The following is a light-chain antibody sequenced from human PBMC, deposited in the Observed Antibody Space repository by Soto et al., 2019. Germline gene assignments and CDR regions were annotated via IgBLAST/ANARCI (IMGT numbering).Light chain of an antibody. CDR1: QSVSIW. CDR2: KAS. Sequence: DIQMTQSPSTLSASVGDRVTITCRASQSVSIWLAWYQQKPGKAPKLLIYKASGLESGVPSRFSGSGSGTEFTLTISSLQPDDFATYYCQQYNSYTWTFGQGTKVEIK. CDR3: QQYNSYTWT. J-gene: IGKJ1*01. V-gene: IGKV1-5*03.